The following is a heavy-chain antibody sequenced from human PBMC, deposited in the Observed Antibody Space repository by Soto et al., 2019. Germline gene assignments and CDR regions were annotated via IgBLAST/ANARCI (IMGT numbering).Heavy chain of an antibody. CDR2: INPNSGGT. J-gene: IGHJ3*02. D-gene: IGHD6-19*01. Sequence: QVQLVQSGAEVKKPGASVKVSCQASGYTFTGYYMHWVRQAPGQGLDWMGWINPNSGGTNYAQKFQGWVTMPRDTSISTAYMELSRLRSDDTAVYYCARADSSGWSTRGAFDIWGQGTMVTVSS. CDR3: ARADSSGWSTRGAFDI. V-gene: IGHV1-2*04. CDR1: GYTFTGYY.